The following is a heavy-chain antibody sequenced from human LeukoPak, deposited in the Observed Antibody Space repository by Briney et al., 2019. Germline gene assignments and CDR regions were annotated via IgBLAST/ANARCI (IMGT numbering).Heavy chain of an antibody. CDR1: GYSFTSYW. D-gene: IGHD3-3*01. J-gene: IGHJ4*02. CDR2: IYPGDSDT. Sequence: GESLKISYKGSGYSFTSYWIGWVRQTPGKGLEWMGIIYPGDSDTRYSPSFQGQVTISADKSISTAYLQWSSLKASDTAMYYCASGDYVFWGGYYSFAYGGQGTLVTVSS. CDR3: ASGDYVFWGGYYSFAY. V-gene: IGHV5-51*01.